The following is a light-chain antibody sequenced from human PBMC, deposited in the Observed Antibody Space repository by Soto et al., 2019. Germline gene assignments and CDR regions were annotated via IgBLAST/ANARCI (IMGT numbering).Light chain of an antibody. J-gene: IGLJ2*01. Sequence: SYELTQPPSGSVAPGHTARITCGGSNIGRKSVHWYQQKPGQAPGVVVYDDRDRPSGIPARFSGSNSGNTATLTISRVEAGDEADYYCQLWDSNRDHVVFGGGTKVTVL. V-gene: IGLV3-21*02. CDR1: NIGRKS. CDR2: DDR. CDR3: QLWDSNRDHVV.